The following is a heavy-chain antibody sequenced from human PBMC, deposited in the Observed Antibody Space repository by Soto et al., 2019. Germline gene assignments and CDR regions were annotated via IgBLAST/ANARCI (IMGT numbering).Heavy chain of an antibody. V-gene: IGHV3-11*06. J-gene: IGHJ3*02. CDR3: ARNHIAASGTSAYDI. CDR1: GFTFSDYY. Sequence: GGSLRLSCAASGFTFSDYYMSWIRQAPGKGLEWVSYISPSSSYTNYAVSVKGRFTISRDNAKNSVYLQMNSLRAEDTAVYYCARNHIAASGTSAYDIWVQGTMVTVSS. D-gene: IGHD6-13*01. CDR2: ISPSSSYT.